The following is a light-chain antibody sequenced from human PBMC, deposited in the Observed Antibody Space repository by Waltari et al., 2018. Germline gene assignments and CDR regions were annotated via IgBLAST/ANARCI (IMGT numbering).Light chain of an antibody. Sequence: DIVMTQSPDSLAVSLGERATLNCKSSQSVLYSPNNKNYLAWYQQKPGHPPKLLIYWASTRESGVPDRFSGSGSWTDFSLTISSLQAEDVAVYYCQHFYNPPYTFGQGTKLEIK. CDR1: QSVLYSPNNKNY. V-gene: IGKV4-1*01. CDR3: QHFYNPPYT. J-gene: IGKJ2*01. CDR2: WAS.